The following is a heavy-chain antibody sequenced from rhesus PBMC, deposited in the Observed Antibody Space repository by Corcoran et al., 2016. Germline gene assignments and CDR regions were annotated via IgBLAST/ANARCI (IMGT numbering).Heavy chain of an antibody. CDR1: GGSVSSGYG. D-gene: IGHD1-7*02. CDR3: ARVNRNDGLDY. V-gene: IGHV4S7*01. CDR2: IYGTTKNT. Sequence: QLQLKESGPGLVKPSEPLSLTCAVSGGSVSSGYGWGWIRQPPGEGMGWVGDIYGTTKNTFYDPTLKSRVSISRDISQNQLSLRLNSVTAADTAVYFCARVNRNDGLDYWGQGVLVTVSS. J-gene: IGHJ4*01.